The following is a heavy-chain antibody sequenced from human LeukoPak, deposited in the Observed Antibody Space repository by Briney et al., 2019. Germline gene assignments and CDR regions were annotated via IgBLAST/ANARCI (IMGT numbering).Heavy chain of an antibody. CDR2: IPYDGSNK. CDR3: ARGFDLDAFDI. V-gene: IGHV3-30*01. J-gene: IGHJ3*02. Sequence: GGSLRLSCAASGFTFSSYAVHWVRQAPGKGLEWVAVIPYDGSNKYYADSVKGRFTISRDNSKNTLYLQMNSLRAEDTAVYYCARGFDLDAFDIWGQGTMVTVSS. CDR1: GFTFSSYA.